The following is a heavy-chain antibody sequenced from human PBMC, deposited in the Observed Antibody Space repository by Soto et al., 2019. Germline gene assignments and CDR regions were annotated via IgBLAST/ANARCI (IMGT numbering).Heavy chain of an antibody. D-gene: IGHD3-3*01. J-gene: IGHJ6*02. CDR2: IVVGSGNT. CDR3: AAAWGDFWSGYYYYYYYGMDV. CDR1: GFTFTSSA. Sequence: SVKVSCKASGFTFTSSAVQWVRQARGQRLEWIGWIVVGSGNTNYAQKFQERVTITRDMSTSTAYMELSSLRSEDTAVYYCAAAWGDFWSGYYYYYYYGMDVWGQGTTVTVS. V-gene: IGHV1-58*01.